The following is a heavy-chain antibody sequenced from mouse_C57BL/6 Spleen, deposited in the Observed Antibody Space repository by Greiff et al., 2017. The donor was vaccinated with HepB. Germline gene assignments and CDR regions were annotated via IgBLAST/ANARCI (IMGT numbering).Heavy chain of an antibody. CDR3: AREREITTVAQFAY. Sequence: QVQLQQSGPGLVQPSQSLSITCTVSGFSLTSYGVHWVRQSPGKGLEWLGVIWSGGSTDYNAAFISRLSISKDNSKSQVFFKMNSLQADDTAIYYCAREREITTVAQFAYWGQGTLVTVSA. CDR2: IWSGGST. V-gene: IGHV2-2*01. D-gene: IGHD1-1*01. J-gene: IGHJ3*01. CDR1: GFSLTSYG.